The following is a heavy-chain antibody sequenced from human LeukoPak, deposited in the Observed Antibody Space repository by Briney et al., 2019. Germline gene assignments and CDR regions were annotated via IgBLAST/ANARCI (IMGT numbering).Heavy chain of an antibody. V-gene: IGHV4-34*01. CDR3: ARGGIFPDAFDI. CDR1: GGSFSGFY. Sequence: SETPSLTCAVYGGSFSGFYWSWIRQPPGKGLEWIGEINHSGSTNYNPSLKSRVTISVDTSKNQFSLKLSSVTAADTAVYYCARGGIFPDAFDIWGQGTMVTVSS. CDR2: INHSGST. J-gene: IGHJ3*02. D-gene: IGHD2-15*01.